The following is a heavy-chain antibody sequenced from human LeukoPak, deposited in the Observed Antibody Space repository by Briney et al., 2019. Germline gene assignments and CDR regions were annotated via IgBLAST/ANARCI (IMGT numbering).Heavy chain of an antibody. Sequence: GGSLRLSCAASGIAVSDTYMTWVRQAPGKGLEWISVIYATGNTYYADSVKGRFTISRDNSKNTVYLQMNSLRPEDTAVYYCASGGFGELYWGQGTLVTVSS. CDR3: ASGGFGELY. CDR2: IYATGNT. V-gene: IGHV3-66*01. J-gene: IGHJ4*02. D-gene: IGHD3-10*01. CDR1: GIAVSDTY.